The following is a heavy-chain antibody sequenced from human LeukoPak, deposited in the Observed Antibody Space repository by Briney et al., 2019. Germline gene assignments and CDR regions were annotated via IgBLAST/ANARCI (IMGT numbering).Heavy chain of an antibody. D-gene: IGHD3-9*01. Sequence: SETLSLTCTVSGGSISSYYWSWIRQPAGKGLEWIGRIYTSGSTNYNPSLKSRVTMSVDTSKNQFSLKLSSVTAADTAVYYCARVNFAWADLNWSDPWGQGTLVTVSS. CDR3: ARVNFAWADLNWSDP. CDR1: GGSISSYY. CDR2: IYTSGST. J-gene: IGHJ5*02. V-gene: IGHV4-4*07.